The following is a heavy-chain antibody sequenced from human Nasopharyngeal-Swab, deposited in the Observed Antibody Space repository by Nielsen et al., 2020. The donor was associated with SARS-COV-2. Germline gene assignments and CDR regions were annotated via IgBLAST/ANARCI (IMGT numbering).Heavy chain of an antibody. CDR3: AREMRDSSSGNDAFDV. V-gene: IGHV1-2*02. Sequence: ARQAPGRGLEWMGCINPNSGGATYAQKFEGRVTMTRATSRDTAYMELSVLRPDDTAVFYCAREMRDSSSGNDAFDVWGQGTRVTVSS. D-gene: IGHD3-10*01. J-gene: IGHJ3*01. CDR2: INPNSGGA.